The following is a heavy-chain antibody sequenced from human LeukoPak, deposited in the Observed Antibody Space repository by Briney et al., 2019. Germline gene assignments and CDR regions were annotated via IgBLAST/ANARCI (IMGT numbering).Heavy chain of an antibody. CDR1: GGSISSSNW. Sequence: PSGTLSLTCAVSGGSISSSNWWSWGRQPPGKGLGWIGEIYHSGSTNYNPSLKSRVTISVDTSKNYFSLELSSVTAADTAVYYCARRLRSRYCSSTSCFYFDYWGQGTLVTVSS. CDR2: IYHSGST. D-gene: IGHD2-2*01. V-gene: IGHV4-4*02. J-gene: IGHJ4*02. CDR3: ARRLRSRYCSSTSCFYFDY.